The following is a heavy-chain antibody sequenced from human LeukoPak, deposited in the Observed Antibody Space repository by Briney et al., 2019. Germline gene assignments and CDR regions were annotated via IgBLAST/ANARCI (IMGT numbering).Heavy chain of an antibody. Sequence: GGSLKLSCAASGFTFSSYAMSWVRQAPGKGLEWVSAISGSGGSTYYADSVKGRFTISRDTAKNTLYLQMNSLRAEDTAVYYCVWQDRGSYLGGYWGQGTLVTVSS. CDR1: GFTFSSYA. CDR2: ISGSGGST. D-gene: IGHD1-26*01. J-gene: IGHJ4*02. V-gene: IGHV3-23*01. CDR3: VWQDRGSYLGGY.